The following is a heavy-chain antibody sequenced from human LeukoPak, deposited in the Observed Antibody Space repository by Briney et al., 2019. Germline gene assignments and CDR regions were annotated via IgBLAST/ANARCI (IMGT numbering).Heavy chain of an antibody. J-gene: IGHJ3*02. CDR1: GGSISSYY. V-gene: IGHV4-59*01. CDR2: IYYSGST. Sequence: SETLSLTCTVSGGSISSYYWSWIRQPPGKGLEWIGYIYYSGSTNYNPSLKSRVTISVDTSKNQFSLKLSSVTAADTAVYYCARKYDYGVYVLDAFDIWGQGTMVTVSS. CDR3: ARKYDYGVYVLDAFDI. D-gene: IGHD4-17*01.